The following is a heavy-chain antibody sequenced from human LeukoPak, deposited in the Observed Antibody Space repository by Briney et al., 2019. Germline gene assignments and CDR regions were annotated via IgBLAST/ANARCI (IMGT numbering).Heavy chain of an antibody. CDR2: IRYDGSNK. CDR1: GFTFSSYG. J-gene: IGHJ4*02. D-gene: IGHD6-19*01. CDR3: AKKWLYYFDY. Sequence: GGSLRLSCAASGFTFSSYGMHWVRQAPGRGLEWVAFIRYDGSNKYYADSVKGRFTISRDNSKNTLYLQMNSLRAEDTAVYYCAKKWLYYFDYWGQGTLVTVSS. V-gene: IGHV3-30*02.